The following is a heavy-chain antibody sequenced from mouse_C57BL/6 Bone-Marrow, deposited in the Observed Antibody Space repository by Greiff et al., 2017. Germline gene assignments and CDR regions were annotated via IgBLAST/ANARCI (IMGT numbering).Heavy chain of an antibody. J-gene: IGHJ1*03. D-gene: IGHD1-1*01. CDR2: ISSGGDYI. CDR1: GFTFSSYA. V-gene: IGHV5-9-1*02. Sequence: EVKVVESGEGLVKPGGSLKLSCAASGFTFSSYAMSWVRQTPEKRLEWVAYISSGGDYIYSADTVKGRFTISRDNARNTLYLQMSSLKSEGTAMYYCTRKDYYGSHWYFDVWGTGTTVTVSS. CDR3: TRKDYYGSHWYFDV.